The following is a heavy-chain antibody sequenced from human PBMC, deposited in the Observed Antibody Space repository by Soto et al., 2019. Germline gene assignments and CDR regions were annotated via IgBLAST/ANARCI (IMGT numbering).Heavy chain of an antibody. CDR2: IYYSGST. V-gene: IGHV4-59*08. Sequence: PSETLSPTCTVSGGSISSYYWSCIRQPPGKGLEWIGYIYYSGSTNYNPSLKSRVTIPVDTSKNQFSLKLSSVTAADTAVYYCARLVEMATIYYFDYWGQGTLVTVSS. J-gene: IGHJ4*02. CDR3: ARLVEMATIYYFDY. D-gene: IGHD5-12*01. CDR1: GGSISSYY.